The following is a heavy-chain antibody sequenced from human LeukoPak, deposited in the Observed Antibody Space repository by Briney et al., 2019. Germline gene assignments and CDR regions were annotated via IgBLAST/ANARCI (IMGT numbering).Heavy chain of an antibody. J-gene: IGHJ3*02. Sequence: GGSLRLSCAASGFTFSSYSMNWGRQAPGKGLEWVSSISSSSSYIYYADSVKGRFTISRDNAKNSLYLQMNSLRAEDTAVYYCARLLKRYCSGGSCYFDDAFDIWGQGTMVTVSS. CDR2: ISSSSSYI. CDR1: GFTFSSYS. CDR3: ARLLKRYCSGGSCYFDDAFDI. V-gene: IGHV3-21*01. D-gene: IGHD2-15*01.